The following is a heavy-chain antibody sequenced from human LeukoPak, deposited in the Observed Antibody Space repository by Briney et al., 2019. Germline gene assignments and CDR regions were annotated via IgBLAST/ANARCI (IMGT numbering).Heavy chain of an antibody. CDR2: INPSGGST. D-gene: IGHD3-10*01. Sequence: ASVKVSCKASGYTFASQYVHWVRQAPGRGLEWMGIINPSGGSTRYAQKFQGRVTMTRDTSTSTVYMELKRLRSEDTAVYYCASWSGENDALDIWGQGTMVTVSS. J-gene: IGHJ3*02. V-gene: IGHV1-46*01. CDR3: ASWSGENDALDI. CDR1: GYTFASQY.